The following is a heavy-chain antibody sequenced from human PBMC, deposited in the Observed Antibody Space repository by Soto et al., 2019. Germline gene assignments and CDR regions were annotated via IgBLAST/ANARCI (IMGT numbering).Heavy chain of an antibody. CDR2: IWYDGSNK. Sequence: QPGGSLRIACAASGFTFSSYGMHWVRQAPGKGLEWVAVIWYDGSNKYYADSVKGRFTISRDNSQNTLYLQMNSLRAEDTAVYYCARDRNNDYSSGSYYFDYWGQGTLLTVAS. J-gene: IGHJ4*02. CDR1: GFTFSSYG. CDR3: ARDRNNDYSSGSYYFDY. D-gene: IGHD6-19*01. V-gene: IGHV3-33*01.